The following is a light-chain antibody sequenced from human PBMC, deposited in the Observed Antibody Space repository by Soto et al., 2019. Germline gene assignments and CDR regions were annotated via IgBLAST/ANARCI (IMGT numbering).Light chain of an antibody. CDR2: WAS. J-gene: IGKJ1*01. V-gene: IGKV4-1*01. Sequence: DTVMSQSPASPAVSLGGRATINCKSSQRLLYRSNNKNYLAWYQHKAGQPPKLLIYWASTRDSGVPDRFSGSGSWTDFTLTINNVQAEDVAVYYCQQYYNPPWTFGRGTKVEI. CDR1: QRLLYRSNNKNY. CDR3: QQYYNPPWT.